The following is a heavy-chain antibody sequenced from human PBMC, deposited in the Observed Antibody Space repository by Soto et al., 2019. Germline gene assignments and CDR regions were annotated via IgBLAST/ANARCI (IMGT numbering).Heavy chain of an antibody. D-gene: IGHD3-22*01. J-gene: IGHJ4*02. CDR1: GFTVSSDA. CDR2: ISYDGSNK. CDR3: ARGTYYDSSPSDY. V-gene: IGHV3-30-3*01. Sequence: GGSLRLSCAASGFTVSSDAMHWVRQAPGKGLEWVAVISYDGSNKYYADSVKGRFTISRDNSKNTLYLQMNSLRAEDTAVYYCARGTYYDSSPSDYWGQGTLVTVSS.